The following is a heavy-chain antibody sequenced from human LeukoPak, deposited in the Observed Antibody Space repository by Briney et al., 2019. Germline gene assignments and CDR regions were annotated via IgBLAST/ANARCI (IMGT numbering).Heavy chain of an antibody. D-gene: IGHD4-17*01. Sequence: GESLKISCKGSGYSFTSYWIGWVRQMPGKGREWMGIIYPGDSDTRYSPSFQGEVTISADKSISTAYLQWSSLKASDTAMYYCASTRNDYGDYRDAFDIWGQRTMVTVSS. J-gene: IGHJ3*02. CDR1: GYSFTSYW. CDR3: ASTRNDYGDYRDAFDI. CDR2: IYPGDSDT. V-gene: IGHV5-51*01.